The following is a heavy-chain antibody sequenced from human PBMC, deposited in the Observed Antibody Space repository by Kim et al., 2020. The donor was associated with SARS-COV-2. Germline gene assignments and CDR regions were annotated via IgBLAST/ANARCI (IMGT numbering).Heavy chain of an antibody. CDR2: IYYSGST. D-gene: IGHD4-4*01. CDR1: GGSISSGGYY. CDR3: ARVLSTTVTTARAFDI. V-gene: IGHV4-31*03. J-gene: IGHJ3*02. Sequence: SETLSLTCTVSGGSISSGGYYWSWIRQHPGKGLEWIGYIYYSGSTYYNPSLTSRVTISVDTSKNQFSLKLSSVTAADTAVYYCARVLSTTVTTARAFDIWGQGTMVTVSS.